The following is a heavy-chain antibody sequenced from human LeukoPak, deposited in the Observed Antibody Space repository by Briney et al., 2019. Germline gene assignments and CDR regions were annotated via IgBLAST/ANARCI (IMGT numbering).Heavy chain of an antibody. D-gene: IGHD2-15*01. V-gene: IGHV4-59*01. CDR3: ARVGRSYHYYMDV. CDR1: GDSISSYY. CDR2: IYHSGST. Sequence: SETLSLTCTVSGDSISSYYWSWIRQPPGKGLEWIGYIYHSGSTNYNPSLKSRATISVDTSKNQFSLKLSSVTAADTAVYYCARVGRSYHYYMDVWGKGTTVTISS. J-gene: IGHJ6*03.